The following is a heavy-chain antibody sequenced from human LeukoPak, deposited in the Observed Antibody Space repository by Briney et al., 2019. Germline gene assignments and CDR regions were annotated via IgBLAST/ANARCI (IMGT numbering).Heavy chain of an antibody. CDR2: ISSSSSYI. CDR1: GFTFSSYS. Sequence: GGSLRLSCAASGFTFSSYSMNWVRQAPGKGLEWVSSISSSSSYIYYADSVKGRFTISRDNAKSSLYLQMNSLRAEDTAVYYCARDPSEGAFDIWGQGTMVTVSS. J-gene: IGHJ3*02. V-gene: IGHV3-21*01. CDR3: ARDPSEGAFDI.